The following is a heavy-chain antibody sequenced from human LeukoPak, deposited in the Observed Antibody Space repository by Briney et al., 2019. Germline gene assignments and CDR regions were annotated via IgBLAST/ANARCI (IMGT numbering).Heavy chain of an antibody. V-gene: IGHV3-23*01. CDR3: AKKVPANWGSYFDY. J-gene: IGHJ4*02. D-gene: IGHD7-27*01. Sequence: GGPLRLSCAASGFTFSSYAMSWVRQAPRKGLEWVSAISGSGDSTYSTDSVKGRFTISRDNSKNTLYLQMNSLRAEDTAVYYCAKKVPANWGSYFDYWGQGTLVTVSS. CDR2: ISGSGDST. CDR1: GFTFSSYA.